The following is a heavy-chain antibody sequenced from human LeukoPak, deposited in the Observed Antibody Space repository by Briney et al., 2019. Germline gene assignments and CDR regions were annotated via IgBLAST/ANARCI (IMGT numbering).Heavy chain of an antibody. CDR3: AKDPRELLGVDAFDI. V-gene: IGHV3-23*01. CDR2: ISGSGGST. D-gene: IGHD1-26*01. J-gene: IGHJ3*02. Sequence: GSLRLSCAASGFTFSSYAMSWVRQAPGKGLEWVSVISGSGGSTSYADSVKGRFTISRDNSKNTLYLQMNSLRAEDTAVYYCAKDPRELLGVDAFDIWGQGTMVTVSS. CDR1: GFTFSSYA.